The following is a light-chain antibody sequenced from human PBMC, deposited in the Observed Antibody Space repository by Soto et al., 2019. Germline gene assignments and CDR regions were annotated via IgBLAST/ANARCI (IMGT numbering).Light chain of an antibody. V-gene: IGLV1-44*01. J-gene: IGLJ2*01. CDR1: RSNIGSNT. Sequence: QSVLTQPPSASGTPGQRVTISCSGSRSNIGSNTVNWYQQLPGTAPKLLIYSNNQRPSGVPDRFSGSKSGTSASLALSGLQSEDEADYYCAAWDDSLNGLVFGGGTKVTVL. CDR2: SNN. CDR3: AAWDDSLNGLV.